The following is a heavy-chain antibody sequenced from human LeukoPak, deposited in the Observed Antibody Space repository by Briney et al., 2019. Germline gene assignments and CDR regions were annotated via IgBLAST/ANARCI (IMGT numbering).Heavy chain of an antibody. CDR2: IIPIFGTA. V-gene: IGHV1-69*06. CDR1: GGTFSSYA. J-gene: IGHJ6*03. D-gene: IGHD3-22*01. Sequence: GASVKVSCKASGGTFSSYAISWVRQAPGQGLEWMGGIIPIFGTANYAQKFQGRVTITADKSTSTAYMELSSLRSEDTAVYYCASMVSYYYDSSGYYSKGPYYYYYMDVWGKGTTVTVSS. CDR3: ASMVSYYYDSSGYYSKGPYYYYYMDV.